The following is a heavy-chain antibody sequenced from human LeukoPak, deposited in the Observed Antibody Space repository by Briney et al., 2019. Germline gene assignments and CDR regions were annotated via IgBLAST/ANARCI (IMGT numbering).Heavy chain of an antibody. CDR1: GFTFDDYA. J-gene: IGHJ4*02. V-gene: IGHV3-9*01. D-gene: IGHD1-26*01. CDR2: ISWNSGSI. Sequence: GGSLILSCAASGFTFDDYAMHWVRQAPGKGLEWVSGISWNSGSIGYADAVKGRFTISRDNAKNSLYLQMNSLRAEDTALYYCAKDYATSGIIDYWGQGTLVTVSS. CDR3: AKDYATSGIIDY.